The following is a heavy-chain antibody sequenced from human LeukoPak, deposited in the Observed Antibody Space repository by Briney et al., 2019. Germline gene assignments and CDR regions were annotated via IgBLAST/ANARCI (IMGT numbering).Heavy chain of an antibody. CDR3: ARSSSGWYRGEVY. V-gene: IGHV4-34*01. CDR1: GGSFSGYY. J-gene: IGHJ4*02. CDR2: INHSGST. Sequence: SETLSLTCAVYGGSFSGYYWSWIRQPPGEGLEWIGEINHSGSTNYNPSLKSRVTISVDTSKNQFSLKLSSVTAADTAVYYCARSSSGWYRGEVYWGQGTLVTVSS. D-gene: IGHD6-19*01.